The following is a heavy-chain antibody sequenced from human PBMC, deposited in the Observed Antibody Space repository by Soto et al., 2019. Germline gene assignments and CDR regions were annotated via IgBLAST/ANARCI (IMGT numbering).Heavy chain of an antibody. V-gene: IGHV4-31*03. CDR1: GGSISSGGYY. CDR3: SGIPGYYYDSSGYQSQGPEYFQQ. Sequence: SETLSLTCTVSGGSISSGGYYWSWIRQHPGKGLEWIGYIYYSGSTYYNPSLKSRVTISVDTSKNQFSLKLSSVTAADTAVYYCSGIPGYYYDSSGYQSQGPEYFQQWGQGTLVTVSS. D-gene: IGHD3-22*01. CDR2: IYYSGST. J-gene: IGHJ1*01.